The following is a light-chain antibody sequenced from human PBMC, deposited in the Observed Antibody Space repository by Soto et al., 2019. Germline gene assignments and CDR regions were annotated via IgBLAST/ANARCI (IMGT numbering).Light chain of an antibody. J-gene: IGKJ4*01. V-gene: IGKV3D-15*01. CDR3: QQYDNWPGT. CDR1: QSVSSK. Sequence: EIVLTQSPATLSVSPGERATLSCRASQSVSSKLAWYQQKPGQAPRFLIYGASTRATGIPARFSGSGFGTEFTLTISSLQSEDFAVYYCQQYDNWPGTFGGGTKVDIK. CDR2: GAS.